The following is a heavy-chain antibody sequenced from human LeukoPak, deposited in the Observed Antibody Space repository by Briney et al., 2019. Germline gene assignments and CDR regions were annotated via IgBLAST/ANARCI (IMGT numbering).Heavy chain of an antibody. Sequence: GASVKVSCKASGCTFSSYAISWVRQAPGQGLEWMGGIIPIFGTANYAQKFQGRVTITADKSTSTAYMELSSLRSEDTAVYYCARDPRGLYYFDYWGQGTLVTVSS. CDR1: GCTFSSYA. V-gene: IGHV1-69*06. CDR2: IIPIFGTA. CDR3: ARDPRGLYYFDY. D-gene: IGHD3-22*01. J-gene: IGHJ4*02.